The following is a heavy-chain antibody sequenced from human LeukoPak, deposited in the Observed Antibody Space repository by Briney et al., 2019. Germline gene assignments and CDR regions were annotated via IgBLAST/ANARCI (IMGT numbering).Heavy chain of an antibody. CDR2: IKQDGSEK. J-gene: IGHJ5*02. CDR1: GFTFSSYW. CDR3: ATRPPCSDGVCYGLDP. Sequence: HSGGSLRLSCAASGFTFSSYWMSWVRQAPGKGLEWVANIKQDGSEKYYVDSVKGRFTISRDNAKNSLYLQMNSLRVEDTAVYFCATRPPCSDGVCYGLDPWGQGTLVTVSS. D-gene: IGHD2-8*01. V-gene: IGHV3-7*01.